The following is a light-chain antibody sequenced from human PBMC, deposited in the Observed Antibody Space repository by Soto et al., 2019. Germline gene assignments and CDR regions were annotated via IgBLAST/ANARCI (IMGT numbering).Light chain of an antibody. CDR2: RAS. CDR1: HYVYSN. CDR3: QQYQNLWT. J-gene: IGKJ1*01. V-gene: IGKV3-15*01. Sequence: EIGMTQSPATLSVSPGERATLSCTASHYVYSNVAWFQQRPGQAPRLLIYRASARATGTPARFSGSGSGTEFNLTITSLQSEDFALYYCQQYQNLWTFGQGTEVEI.